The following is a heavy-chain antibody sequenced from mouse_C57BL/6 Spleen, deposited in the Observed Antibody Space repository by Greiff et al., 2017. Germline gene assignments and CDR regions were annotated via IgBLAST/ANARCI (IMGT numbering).Heavy chain of an antibody. CDR2: INPYNGDT. Sequence: EVKLQESGPELVKPGASVKISCKASGYSFTGYFMNWVKQSHGKSLEWIGRINPYNGDTFYNHKFKGKATLTVDKSSSTAHMERLSLTSEDFAVYYCARIYDGYYGAMDYWGQGTSVTVSS. D-gene: IGHD2-3*01. J-gene: IGHJ4*01. CDR1: GYSFTGYF. V-gene: IGHV1-37*01. CDR3: ARIYDGYYGAMDY.